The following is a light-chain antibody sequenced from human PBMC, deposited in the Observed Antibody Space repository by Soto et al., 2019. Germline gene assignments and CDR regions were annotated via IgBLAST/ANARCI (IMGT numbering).Light chain of an antibody. CDR2: GAS. CDR1: QTVSSIY. Sequence: EIVLTQFPGTLSLSPGERATLSCRASQTVSSIYLAWYQQKPGQAPRLLIYGASNRATGVPDRFSGSGSGTDLTLSICRLDPEDFAVYYCQQYGKSLYTFGQGTKLEIK. CDR3: QQYGKSLYT. V-gene: IGKV3-20*01. J-gene: IGKJ2*01.